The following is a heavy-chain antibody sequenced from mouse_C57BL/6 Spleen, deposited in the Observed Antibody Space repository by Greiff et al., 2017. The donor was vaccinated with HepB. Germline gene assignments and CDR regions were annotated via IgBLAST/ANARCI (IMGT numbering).Heavy chain of an antibody. CDR3: TTGGTTVVATDAMDY. D-gene: IGHD1-1*01. Sequence: VQLQQSGAELVRPGASVKLSCTASGFNIKDDYMHWVKQRPEQGLEWIGWIDPENGDTEYASKFQGKATITADTSSNTAYLQLSSLTSEDTAVYYGTTGGTTVVATDAMDYWGQGTSVTVSS. J-gene: IGHJ4*01. V-gene: IGHV14-4*01. CDR2: IDPENGDT. CDR1: GFNIKDDY.